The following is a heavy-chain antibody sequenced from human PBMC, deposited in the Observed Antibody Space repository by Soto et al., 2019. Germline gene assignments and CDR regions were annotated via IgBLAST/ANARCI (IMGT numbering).Heavy chain of an antibody. CDR3: AKSTDFFCSSANCYRYYFDY. J-gene: IGHJ4*02. CDR2: IGWDGGST. D-gene: IGHD2-2*02. Sequence: GGVLGLSCSSSRFTVDDYTMHWFCQAPGKGVCLVSLIGWDGGSTFYADSVKARFTISRDNSKNALYLQMSGLRAEDTAVYYCAKSTDFFCSSANCYRYYFDYWSQGTLVTVS. V-gene: IGHV3-43*01. CDR1: RFTVDDYT.